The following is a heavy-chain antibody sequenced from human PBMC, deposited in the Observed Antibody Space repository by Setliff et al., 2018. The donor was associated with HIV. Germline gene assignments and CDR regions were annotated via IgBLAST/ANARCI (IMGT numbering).Heavy chain of an antibody. V-gene: IGHV3-21*01. CDR2: ISSSSSYT. D-gene: IGHD1-26*01. CDR1: GFSFSYS. Sequence: PGGSLRLSCAASGFSFSYSMNWVRQAPGKGLEWVSYISSSSSYTHYADSVKGRFTISRDNVKNSLYLQMNSLRAEDTAVYYCARDRYSGSSTDYWGQGTLVTVSS. CDR3: ARDRYSGSSTDY. J-gene: IGHJ4*02.